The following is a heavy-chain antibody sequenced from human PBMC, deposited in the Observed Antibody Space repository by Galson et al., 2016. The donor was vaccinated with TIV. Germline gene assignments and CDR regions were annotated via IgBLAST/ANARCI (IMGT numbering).Heavy chain of an antibody. V-gene: IGHV1-18*04. Sequence: SVKVSCKASVYTFSSYSINWVRQAPGQGLEWMGWISGYSGNTNYAQRFQGRVTMTTDTSTGTAYMELRSLRSDDTAVYYCARGATVTPYSFFDYWGQGTLVTVFS. CDR2: ISGYSGNT. D-gene: IGHD4-17*01. CDR3: ARGATVTPYSFFDY. CDR1: VYTFSSYS. J-gene: IGHJ4*02.